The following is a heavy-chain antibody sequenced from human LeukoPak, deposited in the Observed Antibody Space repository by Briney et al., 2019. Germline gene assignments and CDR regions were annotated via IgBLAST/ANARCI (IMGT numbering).Heavy chain of an antibody. CDR1: GGTFSNYA. CDR2: IIPIFGTA. D-gene: IGHD3-9*01. J-gene: IGHJ6*03. Sequence: ASVKVSCKASGGTFSNYAINWVRQAPGQGLEWMGGIIPIFGTANYAQKFQGRVTITADEFTTTVYMELSSLRSEDTAVYYCARGIRYYDILTGHVKGHDNSYYYYMDVWGQGTAVTISS. V-gene: IGHV1-69*01. CDR3: ARGIRYYDILTGHVKGHDNSYYYYMDV.